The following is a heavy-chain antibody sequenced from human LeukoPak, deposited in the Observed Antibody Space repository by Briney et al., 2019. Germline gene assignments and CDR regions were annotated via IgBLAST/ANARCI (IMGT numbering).Heavy chain of an antibody. V-gene: IGHV4-59*08. D-gene: IGHD3-22*01. CDR3: ARHSGGRDSSGEYWYFDL. CDR1: GGSISSYY. Sequence: SETLSLTCTVSGGSISSYYWSWIRQPPGKGVEWIGYIYYSGSTNYNPSLKSRVTISVDTSKNQFSLKLSSVTAADTAVYYCARHSGGRDSSGEYWYFDLWGRGTLVTVSS. J-gene: IGHJ2*01. CDR2: IYYSGST.